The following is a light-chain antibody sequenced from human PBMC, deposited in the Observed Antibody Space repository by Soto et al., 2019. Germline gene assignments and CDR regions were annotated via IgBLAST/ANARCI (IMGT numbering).Light chain of an antibody. CDR2: EVS. CDR3: RSYTSNRIDYG. V-gene: IGLV2-14*01. Sequence: QSALTQPASVSGSPGQSITISCTGTSSDVGGYNYVSWYQQHPGKAPKLMIYEVSNRPSGVSNRFSGSKSGNTASLTISGLQAEDEADYYCRSYTSNRIDYGFGTGTKVTVL. CDR1: SSDVGGYNY. J-gene: IGLJ1*01.